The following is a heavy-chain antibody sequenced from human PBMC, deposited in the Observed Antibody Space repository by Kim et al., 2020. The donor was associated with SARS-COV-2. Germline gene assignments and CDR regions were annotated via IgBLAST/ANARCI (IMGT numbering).Heavy chain of an antibody. V-gene: IGHV3-30*01. D-gene: IGHD3-9*01. CDR3: ARDHWLLPPYYYYYYMDV. Sequence: KGRFTISRDNSKNTLYLQMNSLRAEDTAVYYCARDHWLLPPYYYYYYMDVWGKGTTVTVSS. J-gene: IGHJ6*03.